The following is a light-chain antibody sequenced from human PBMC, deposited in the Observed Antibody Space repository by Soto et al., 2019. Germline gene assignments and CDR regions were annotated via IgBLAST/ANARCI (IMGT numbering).Light chain of an antibody. V-gene: IGLV4-69*01. Sequence: QLVLTQSPSASASLGASVKLTCTPSSGHSTYAIAWHQQQPEKGPRYLMKLNSDGSHNKGDGIPDRFSGSSSGAERYLTISSLQSEDEADYYCQTWGTGIHVVFGGGTKVTVL. CDR2: LNSDGSH. J-gene: IGLJ2*01. CDR1: SGHSTYA. CDR3: QTWGTGIHVV.